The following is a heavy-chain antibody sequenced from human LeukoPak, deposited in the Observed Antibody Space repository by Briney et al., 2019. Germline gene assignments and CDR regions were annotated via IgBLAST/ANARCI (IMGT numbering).Heavy chain of an antibody. CDR1: GFTFSSYA. Sequence: GGSLRLSCAASGFTFSSYAMHWVRQAPGKGLEWVAVISYDGSNKYYADSVKGRFTISRDNSKNTLYLQMNSLRAEDTAVYYCAREGYDFWSGCLDYWGQGTLVTASS. D-gene: IGHD3-3*01. CDR3: AREGYDFWSGCLDY. J-gene: IGHJ4*02. CDR2: ISYDGSNK. V-gene: IGHV3-30*04.